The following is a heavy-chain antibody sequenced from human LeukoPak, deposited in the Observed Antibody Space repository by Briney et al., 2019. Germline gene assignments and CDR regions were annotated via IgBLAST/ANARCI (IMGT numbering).Heavy chain of an antibody. Sequence: SETLSLTCAVSGYSLSSGYYWGWSRPPPGKGLEGIGSIYHSGSTYYNPSLKSRVTISVDTSKNQYSHKLSAETPADRAGDYGVRRGVENDSVTRDYMSVVYWGQGTLVTVSS. J-gene: IGHJ4*02. CDR2: IYHSGST. V-gene: IGHV4-38-2*01. CDR3: VRRGVENDSVTRDYMSVVY. CDR1: GYSLSSGYY. D-gene: IGHD3-9*01.